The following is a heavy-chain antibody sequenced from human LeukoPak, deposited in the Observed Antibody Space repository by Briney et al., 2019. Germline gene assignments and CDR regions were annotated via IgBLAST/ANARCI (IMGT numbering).Heavy chain of an antibody. Sequence: GASVKVSCKASGGTFSSYAISWVRQAPGQGLEWMGGFDPEDGETIYAQKFQGRVTMTEDTSTDTAYMELSSLRSEDTAVYYCATVEHYDSSGYYPPLGYWGQGTLVTVSS. V-gene: IGHV1-24*01. CDR1: GGTFSSYA. D-gene: IGHD3-22*01. J-gene: IGHJ4*02. CDR2: FDPEDGET. CDR3: ATVEHYDSSGYYPPLGY.